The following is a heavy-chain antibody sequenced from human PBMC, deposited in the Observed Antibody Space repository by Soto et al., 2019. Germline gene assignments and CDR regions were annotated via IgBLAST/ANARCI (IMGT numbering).Heavy chain of an antibody. Sequence: GGSLRLSCEASGFMFGTSGMHWVRQAPGKGLEWVSGVWLDGSERYYSDSVKGRFTISRDNSKNTLFLQMNSLRVEDTAVYFCARDASGTTSFLASWGQGTLVTVSS. CDR2: VWLDGSER. J-gene: IGHJ5*01. CDR3: ARDASGTTSFLAS. CDR1: GFMFGTSG. V-gene: IGHV3-33*01. D-gene: IGHD1-1*01.